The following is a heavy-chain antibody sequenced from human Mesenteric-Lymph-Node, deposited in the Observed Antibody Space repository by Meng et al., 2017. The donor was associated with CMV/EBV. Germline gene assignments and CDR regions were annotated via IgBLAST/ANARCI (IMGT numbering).Heavy chain of an antibody. Sequence: GESLKISCAASGFTFSSYAMNWVRQAPGKGLEWVSYISSSGSTIYSADSVMGRFTISRDNAKNSLYLQMNSLRAEDTAVYYCARESPHSAAAFDYWGQGTLVTVSS. V-gene: IGHV3-48*03. D-gene: IGHD2-2*01. CDR2: ISSSGSTI. CDR3: ARESPHSAAAFDY. J-gene: IGHJ4*02. CDR1: GFTFSSYA.